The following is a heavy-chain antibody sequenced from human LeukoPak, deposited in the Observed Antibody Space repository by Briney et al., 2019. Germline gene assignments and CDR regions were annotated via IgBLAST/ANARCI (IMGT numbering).Heavy chain of an antibody. CDR3: ARHYYDRSGLGYFDY. Sequence: SETLSLTCTVSGGSISGSSYYWGWIRQPPGKGLEWIGSIYYSGSTYYNPSLKSRVTISVDTSKNQFSLKLSSVTAADTAVYYCARHYYDRSGLGYFDYWGQGTLVTVSS. V-gene: IGHV4-39*01. J-gene: IGHJ4*02. CDR2: IYYSGST. D-gene: IGHD3-22*01. CDR1: GGSISGSSYY.